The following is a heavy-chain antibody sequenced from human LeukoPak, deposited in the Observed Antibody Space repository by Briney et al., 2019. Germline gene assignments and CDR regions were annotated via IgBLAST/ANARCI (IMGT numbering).Heavy chain of an antibody. J-gene: IGHJ3*02. CDR1: GYTFTGYY. V-gene: IGHV1-2*04. D-gene: IGHD6-19*01. Sequence: ASVKVSCKASGYTFTGYYMHWVRQAPGQGLEWMGWINPNSGGTNYAQKFQGWVTMTRDTSISTAYMELSRLRSDDTAVYYCARVGVAGMDAFDIWGQGTMVTVSS. CDR2: INPNSGGT. CDR3: ARVGVAGMDAFDI.